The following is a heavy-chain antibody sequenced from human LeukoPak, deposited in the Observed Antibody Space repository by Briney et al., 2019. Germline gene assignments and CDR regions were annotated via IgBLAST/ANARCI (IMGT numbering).Heavy chain of an antibody. Sequence: PGGSLRLSCAASGFTFSSYWMHWVRQAPGKGLVWVSRINSDGSSTSYADSVKGRFTISRDNAKNTLYLQMNSLRAEDTAVYYCARVGYYYDSGDYFDYWGQGTLVTVSS. CDR3: ARVGYYYDSGDYFDY. CDR2: INSDGSST. CDR1: GFTFSSYW. D-gene: IGHD3-22*01. V-gene: IGHV3-74*01. J-gene: IGHJ4*02.